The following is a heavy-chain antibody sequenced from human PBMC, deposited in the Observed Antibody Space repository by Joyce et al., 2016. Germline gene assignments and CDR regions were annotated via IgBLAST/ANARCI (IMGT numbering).Heavy chain of an antibody. CDR2: VKQSGST. Sequence: QVQLQQWGGGLLKPSETLSLTCAVYGGSFSGYYWSWLRQPPGKGMEWIGEVKQSGSTSYDESLKSRVTISVDTSKNQLSLNLTSVTAADTAVYFCARGLVVTGTRVRGYNYGYSSWGQGTLVTVSS. CDR3: ARGLVVTGTRVRGYNYGYSS. CDR1: GGSFSGYY. J-gene: IGHJ5*02. V-gene: IGHV4-34*02. D-gene: IGHD5-18*01.